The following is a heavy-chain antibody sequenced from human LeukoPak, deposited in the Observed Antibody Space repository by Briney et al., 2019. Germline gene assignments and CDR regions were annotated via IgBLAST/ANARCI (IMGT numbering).Heavy chain of an antibody. Sequence: GGSLRLSCAASGFSFTSYTINWVRQSPGRGLEWVSSISSTSKSIHYADSLKGRFTVSRDNAKNSLYLQMNNLRAEDTAVYYCARWGGTYYVAAFDIWGQGTTVTVSS. D-gene: IGHD1-26*01. CDR1: GFSFTSYT. CDR2: ISSTSKSI. CDR3: ARWGGTYYVAAFDI. V-gene: IGHV3-21*01. J-gene: IGHJ3*02.